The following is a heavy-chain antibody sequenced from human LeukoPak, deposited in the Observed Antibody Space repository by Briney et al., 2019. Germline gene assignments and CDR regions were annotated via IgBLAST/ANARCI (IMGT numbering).Heavy chain of an antibody. CDR1: GFTFSDHF. V-gene: IGHV3-72*01. Sequence: PGGSLRLSCAASGFTFSDHFMDWVRQAPGKGLEWVGRIRKKPNSCTTEYAASVKGRFTISRDDSKNSLYLQMNSLEAEDTGVYYCARVSAITGATDALDFWGQGAMVTVSS. D-gene: IGHD1-20*01. CDR2: IRKKPNSCTT. J-gene: IGHJ3*01. CDR3: ARVSAITGATDALDF.